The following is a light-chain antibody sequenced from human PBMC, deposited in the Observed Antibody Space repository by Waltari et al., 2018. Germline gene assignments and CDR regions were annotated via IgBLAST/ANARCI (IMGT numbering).Light chain of an antibody. CDR3: QQYNSYSLLT. V-gene: IGKV1-5*03. CDR1: QSISTW. J-gene: IGKJ4*01. CDR2: KAS. Sequence: DIQMTQTPSTLSASVEDSFTITCRASQSISTWLAWYQPKPGKAPTLLIYKASTLESGVPSRFSGSGSGTEFTLTISSLQPDDFATYSCQQYNSYSLLTFGGGTKVEIK.